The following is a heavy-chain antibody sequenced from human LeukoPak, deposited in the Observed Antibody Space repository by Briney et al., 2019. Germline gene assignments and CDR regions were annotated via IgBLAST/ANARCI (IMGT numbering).Heavy chain of an antibody. Sequence: SQTLSRTCAISGDSVSGNIVAWHWIRQSASGGLEWLGRIYYRSKWGSDYATSVKSRITINLDTSKNQFSLQLNSVTPDDTALYYCARGRIWPLDYWGQGTLVNVSS. CDR1: GDSVSGNIVA. CDR2: IYYRSKWGS. V-gene: IGHV6-1*01. J-gene: IGHJ4*02. CDR3: ARGRIWPLDY.